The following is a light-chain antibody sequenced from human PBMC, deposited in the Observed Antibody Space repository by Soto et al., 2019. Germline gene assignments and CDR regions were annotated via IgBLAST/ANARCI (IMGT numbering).Light chain of an antibody. CDR2: DAS. CDR1: PSISRL. CDR3: QQYNIYSWT. J-gene: IGKJ1*01. Sequence: DIPMTQSPSPLSASVGARATITCRASPSISRLLAWYQQKPGKAPKLLIYDASTLESGVPSRFSGSGSGTEFTLTISSLQPDDLATYYCQQYNIYSWTFGQGTKVDIK. V-gene: IGKV1-5*01.